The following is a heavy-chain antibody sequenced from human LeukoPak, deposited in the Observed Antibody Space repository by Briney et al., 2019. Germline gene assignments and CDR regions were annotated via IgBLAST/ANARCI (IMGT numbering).Heavy chain of an antibody. D-gene: IGHD2-2*01. CDR3: ARVGRCSSTSCYVSDVRFDP. CDR2: INHSGST. J-gene: IGHJ5*02. Sequence: SETLSLTCAVYGGSFSGYYWSWIRQPPGKGLEWIGEINHSGSTNYNPSLKSRVTISVDTSKNQFSLKLSSVTAADTAVYYCARVGRCSSTSCYVSDVRFDPWGQGTLVTVSS. CDR1: GGSFSGYY. V-gene: IGHV4-34*01.